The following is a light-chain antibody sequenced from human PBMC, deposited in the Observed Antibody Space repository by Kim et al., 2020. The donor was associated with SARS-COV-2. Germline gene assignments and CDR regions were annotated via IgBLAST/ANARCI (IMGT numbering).Light chain of an antibody. Sequence: LSPGERATLSCRASQSVSGSKLVWYQQKPGQAPRLLIYGASSRATGIPDRFGGSGSGTDFTLTISRLEPEDVAVYYCQQYGSSPRTFGQGTKLEI. V-gene: IGKV3-20*01. CDR1: QSVSGSK. CDR2: GAS. CDR3: QQYGSSPRT. J-gene: IGKJ2*01.